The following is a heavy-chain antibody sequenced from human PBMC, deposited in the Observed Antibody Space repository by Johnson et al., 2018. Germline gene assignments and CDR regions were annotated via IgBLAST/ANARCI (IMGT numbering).Heavy chain of an antibody. Sequence: VQLVQSGGGLVKPGGSLRLSCAASGFIFSSNWMHWVRQAPGGGLEWVSRINGDGSGPTYADAVEGRFTNSRDNAKNPLFLQMDSRGVEATAVYFCAREEGLAYPMDVWGQGTTVTVSS. V-gene: IGHV3-74*01. J-gene: IGHJ6*02. CDR3: AREEGLAYPMDV. CDR2: INGDGSGP. CDR1: GFIFSSNW.